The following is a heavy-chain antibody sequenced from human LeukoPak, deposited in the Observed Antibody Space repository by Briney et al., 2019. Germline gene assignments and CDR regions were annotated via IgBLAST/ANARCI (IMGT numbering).Heavy chain of an antibody. CDR1: GGSISSSSYY. J-gene: IGHJ4*02. CDR3: ARGRNGYNFIDY. D-gene: IGHD5-24*01. V-gene: IGHV4-39*01. Sequence: ASETLSLTCTVSGGSISSSSYYWGWIRQPPGKGLEWIGSIYYSGSTYYNPSLKSRVTISVDASKNQLSLKLSSVTAADTAVYYCARGRNGYNFIDYWGQGTLVTVSS. CDR2: IYYSGST.